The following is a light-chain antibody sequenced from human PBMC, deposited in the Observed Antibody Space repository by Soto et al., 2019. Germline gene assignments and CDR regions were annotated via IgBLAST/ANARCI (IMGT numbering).Light chain of an antibody. J-gene: IGKJ2*01. CDR1: QGIRSG. Sequence: DIQMTQSPSSLSASIGDRVTLTCRASQGIRSGLGWYQQKPGKAPKRLIYAASSLQSGVPSRFSGSGSGTEFTLTIISLQPEDFTTYYCLQHDSYPRTFGQGTKLEIK. CDR3: LQHDSYPRT. V-gene: IGKV1-17*01. CDR2: AAS.